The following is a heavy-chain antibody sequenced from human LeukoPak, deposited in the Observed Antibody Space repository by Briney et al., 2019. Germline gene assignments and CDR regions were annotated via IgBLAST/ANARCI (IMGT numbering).Heavy chain of an antibody. D-gene: IGHD6-19*01. V-gene: IGHV3-74*01. CDR2: ISSDGSRT. Sequence: GGSLRLSCAASGFTFSTYWMHWVRQAPGKGLVWVARISSDGSRTTYADSVKGRFTISRDNAKNTLYLQMNSLRTEDTAVYYCARPETQYSSGLDGFDIWGQGTMVTVSS. CDR3: ARPETQYSSGLDGFDI. J-gene: IGHJ3*02. CDR1: GFTFSTYW.